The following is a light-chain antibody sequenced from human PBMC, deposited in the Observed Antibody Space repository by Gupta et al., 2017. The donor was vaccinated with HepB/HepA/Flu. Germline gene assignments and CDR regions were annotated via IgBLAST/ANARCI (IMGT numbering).Light chain of an antibody. CDR1: SSNIGAGFD. Sequence: QSVLTQPPYVSGAPGQRVPLSCTGSSSNIGAGFDVHWYQQLPGTDPKLLMYANTNRPSGVPDRFSGSKSGTSASPAITGLQAVDEADYYCQSYDSGLSGSVFGGGTKVTVL. V-gene: IGLV1-40*01. J-gene: IGLJ2*01. CDR3: QSYDSGLSGSV. CDR2: ANT.